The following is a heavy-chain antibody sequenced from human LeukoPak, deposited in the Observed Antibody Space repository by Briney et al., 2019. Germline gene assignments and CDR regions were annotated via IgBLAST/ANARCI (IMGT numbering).Heavy chain of an antibody. CDR1: GFTFGGYG. J-gene: IGHJ4*02. Sequence: GGSLRLSCAGSGFTFGGYGMHWFRQTPGKGLEWVAVIAYDGSRAFYGDSVKGRFTISRDNSQNTMSVQMDDLRAEDTAVYYCTRYNNDHFDYWGQGTLVTVSS. V-gene: IGHV3-33*01. CDR3: TRYNNDHFDY. CDR2: IAYDGSRA. D-gene: IGHD1-14*01.